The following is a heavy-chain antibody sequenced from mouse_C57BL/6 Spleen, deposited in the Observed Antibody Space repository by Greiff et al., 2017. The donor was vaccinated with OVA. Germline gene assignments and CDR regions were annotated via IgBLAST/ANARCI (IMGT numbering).Heavy chain of an antibody. CDR3: TREECYGYDYDY. D-gene: IGHD2-2*01. J-gene: IGHJ2*01. CDR1: GYTFTDYE. Sequence: SGAELVRPGASVTLSCKASGYTFTDYEMHWVKQTPVHGLEWIGAIDPETGGTAYNQKFKGKAILTADKSSSTAYMALRSLTSEDSAVYYCTREECYGYDYDYWGQGTTLTDSS. V-gene: IGHV1-15*01. CDR2: IDPETGGT.